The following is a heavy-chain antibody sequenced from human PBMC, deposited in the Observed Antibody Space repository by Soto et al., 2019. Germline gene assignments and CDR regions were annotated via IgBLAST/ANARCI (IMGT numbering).Heavy chain of an antibody. D-gene: IGHD2-15*01. CDR2: IYYSGST. CDR1: GGSISSYY. J-gene: IGHJ5*02. CDR3: ARGPTRLVAVGSLSGPWFDP. V-gene: IGHV4-59*12. Sequence: SETLSLTCTVSGGSISSYYWSWIRQPPGKGLEWIGYIYYSGSTNYNPSLKSRVTISVDTSKNQFSLKLSSVTAADTAVYYCARGPTRLVAVGSLSGPWFDPWGQGTLVTVS.